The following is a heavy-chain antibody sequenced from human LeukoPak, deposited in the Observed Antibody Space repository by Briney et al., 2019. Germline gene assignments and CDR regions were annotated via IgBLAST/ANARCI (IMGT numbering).Heavy chain of an antibody. CDR1: SYTFTNYG. CDR2: ISAYNGNS. CDR3: ARDQVGTGQQLVLVGAGDGMDV. V-gene: IGHV1-18*01. D-gene: IGHD6-13*01. Sequence: ASVKVFCKASSYTFTNYGISWVRQAPGQGLEWMGWISAYNGNSDYAQKFQGRVSMTTDTYTTTVSMELRSLRSDDTAVYYCARDQVGTGQQLVLVGAGDGMDVWGQGTTVTVSS. J-gene: IGHJ6*02.